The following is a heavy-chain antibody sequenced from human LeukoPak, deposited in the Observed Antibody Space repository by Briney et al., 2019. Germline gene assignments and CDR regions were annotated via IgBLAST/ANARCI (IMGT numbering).Heavy chain of an antibody. CDR3: ARDVDRPDSIHFDY. D-gene: IGHD2-15*01. J-gene: IGHJ4*02. CDR1: GFTFSSYW. V-gene: IGHV3-7*01. Sequence: GGSLRLSCAASGFTFSSYWMSWVRQAPGKGLEWVANIKQDGSEKYYVDSVKGRFTISRDNAKNSLYLQMNSLRAEDTAVYYCARDVDRPDSIHFDYWGQGTLVTVSS. CDR2: IKQDGSEK.